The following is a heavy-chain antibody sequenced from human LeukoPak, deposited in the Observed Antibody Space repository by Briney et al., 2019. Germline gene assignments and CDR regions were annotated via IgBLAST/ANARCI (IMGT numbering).Heavy chain of an antibody. J-gene: IGHJ4*02. Sequence: GESLKISCKGSGYIFTSYWIGWVRQMPGKGLEWMGIIYPGDSDTRYSPSFQGQVTISADKSISTAYLQWSSLKASDTAMYCCARQPALYDIWGGGLDYWGQGTLVTVSS. CDR1: GYIFTSYW. V-gene: IGHV5-51*01. CDR2: IYPGDSDT. D-gene: IGHD3-9*01. CDR3: ARQPALYDIWGGGLDY.